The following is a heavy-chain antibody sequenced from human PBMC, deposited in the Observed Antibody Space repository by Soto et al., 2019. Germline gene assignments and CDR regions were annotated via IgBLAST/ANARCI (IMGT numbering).Heavy chain of an antibody. V-gene: IGHV3-53*01. CDR1: GFTVSSGY. D-gene: IGHD3-10*01. CDR3: ARGYWRFGESYYFDY. CDR2: ILSGGDT. Sequence: GGSLRLSCAASGFTVSSGYMSWVRQAPGMGLEWVSVILSGGDTYYADSVEGRFTVSRDNSQNTVYLQMNSLRGEDTATYYCARGYWRFGESYYFDYWGQGSLVTVSS. J-gene: IGHJ4*02.